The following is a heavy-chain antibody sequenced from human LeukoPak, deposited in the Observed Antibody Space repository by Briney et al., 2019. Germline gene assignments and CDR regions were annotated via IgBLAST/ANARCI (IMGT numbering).Heavy chain of an antibody. CDR2: IYYNGST. V-gene: IGHV4-59*01. Sequence: SETLSLTCTVSGGSISSYYWSWIRQPPGQGLEWIGYIYYNGSTNYNPSLKSRVTISVDTSKNQFSLKLSSVTAADTAVYYCARDRGFWSGFHLNWFDPWGQGTLVTVSS. CDR1: GGSISSYY. CDR3: ARDRGFWSGFHLNWFDP. J-gene: IGHJ5*02. D-gene: IGHD3-3*01.